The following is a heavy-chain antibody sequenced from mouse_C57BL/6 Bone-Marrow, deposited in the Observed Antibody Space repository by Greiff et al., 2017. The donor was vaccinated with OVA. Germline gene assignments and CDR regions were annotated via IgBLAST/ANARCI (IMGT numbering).Heavy chain of an antibody. CDR3: ARQGIYYDSYWYFDV. V-gene: IGHV5-12*01. D-gene: IGHD2-4*01. J-gene: IGHJ1*03. Sequence: EVKLQESGGGLVQPGGSLKLSCAASGFTFSDYYMYWVRQTPEKRLEWVAYISNGGGSTYYPDTVKGRFTISRDNAKNTLYLQMSRLKSEDTAMYYGARQGIYYDSYWYFDVWGTGTTVTVSS. CDR1: GFTFSDYY. CDR2: ISNGGGST.